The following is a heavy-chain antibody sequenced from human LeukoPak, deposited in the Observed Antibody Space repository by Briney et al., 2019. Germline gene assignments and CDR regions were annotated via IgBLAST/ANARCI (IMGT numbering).Heavy chain of an antibody. Sequence: GGSLRLSYAASGFTFSSNWMHWVRQAPGKGLVWVSRINEDGSTTNYADSVKGRSTIFRDNAKNTLYLQMNSLRAEDTAVYYCVRDLGGRSGHWGQGTLVTVSS. CDR1: GFTFSSNW. D-gene: IGHD1-26*01. V-gene: IGHV3-74*01. CDR2: INEDGSTT. CDR3: VRDLGGRSGH. J-gene: IGHJ4*02.